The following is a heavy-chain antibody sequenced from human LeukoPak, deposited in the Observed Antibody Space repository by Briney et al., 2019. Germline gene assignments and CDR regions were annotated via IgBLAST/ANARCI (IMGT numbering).Heavy chain of an antibody. Sequence: SETLSLTCTVSGGSISSYYWSWIRQPPGKGLEWIGYIYYSGSTNYNPSLKSRVTISVDTSKNQFSLKLSSVTAADTAVYYCARDRRVAFDYLGQGTLVTVSS. CDR1: GGSISSYY. D-gene: IGHD2-15*01. CDR3: ARDRRVAFDY. J-gene: IGHJ4*02. V-gene: IGHV4-59*01. CDR2: IYYSGST.